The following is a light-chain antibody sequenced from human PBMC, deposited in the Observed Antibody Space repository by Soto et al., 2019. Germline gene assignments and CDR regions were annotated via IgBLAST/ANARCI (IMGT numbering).Light chain of an antibody. V-gene: IGLV4-69*01. CDR3: QTWGTGYWV. J-gene: IGLJ3*02. Sequence: QPVLTQSSSASASLGASVKLTCTLSSGHSTYAIAWHQQQPEKGPRYLMKLNSDGSHKKGDGIPDRFSGSSSGAERYLTISSLQSEDEADYYCQTWGTGYWVFGGGTKVTVL. CDR2: LNSDGSH. CDR1: SGHSTYA.